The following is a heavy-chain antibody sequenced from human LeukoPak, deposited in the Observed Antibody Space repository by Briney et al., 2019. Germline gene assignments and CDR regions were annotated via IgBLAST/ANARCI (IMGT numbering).Heavy chain of an antibody. CDR2: IYYSGST. CDR1: GGSISSSSYY. CDR3: ARLGAYPYYDFWSGFFRYYFDY. D-gene: IGHD3-3*01. Sequence: PSETLSLTCTVSGGSISSSSYYWGWIRQPRGKGLEWIGSIYYSGSTYYNPSLKSRVTISVDTSKNQFSLKLSSVTAADTAVYYCARLGAYPYYDFWSGFFRYYFDYWGQGTLVTVSS. V-gene: IGHV4-39*01. J-gene: IGHJ4*02.